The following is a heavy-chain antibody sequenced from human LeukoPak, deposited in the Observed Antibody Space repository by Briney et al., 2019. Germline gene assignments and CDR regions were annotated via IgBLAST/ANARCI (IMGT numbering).Heavy chain of an antibody. D-gene: IGHD3-22*01. CDR1: GYNFLNHY. CDR3: ARDRQSSGWYRALDP. J-gene: IGHJ5*02. V-gene: IGHV1-18*01. CDR2: ISTYNGNT. Sequence: ASVKVSCKTTGYNFLNHYIHWVRQAPGQGLEWMGWISTYNGNTNYAQKFQGRVTMTTETSTRTAYMELRSLRSDDAAVYYCARDRQSSGWYRALDPWGQGTLVIVSS.